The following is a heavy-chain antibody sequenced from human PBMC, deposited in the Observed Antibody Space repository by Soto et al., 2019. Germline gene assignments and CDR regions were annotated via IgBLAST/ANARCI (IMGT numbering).Heavy chain of an antibody. J-gene: IGHJ4*02. Sequence: VQLVESGGGSVQPGGSLRLHCAASGFTFSSHWVYWVRQAPGKGLFWVSRINSEGSSRRYADSVNGRFTVSRDNAKNTLYLQMNSLRAEDTAVYYCAREATYSSGRGMDVWGQGTLVTVSS. CDR2: INSEGSSR. V-gene: IGHV3-74*01. D-gene: IGHD3-22*01. CDR3: AREATYSSGRGMDV. CDR1: GFTFSSHW.